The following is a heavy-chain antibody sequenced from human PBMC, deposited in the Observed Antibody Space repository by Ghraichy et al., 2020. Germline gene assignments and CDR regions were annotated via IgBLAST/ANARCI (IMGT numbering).Heavy chain of an antibody. CDR1: GYTFTSYA. D-gene: IGHD2-2*01. Sequence: ASVKVSCKASGYTFTSYAMNWVRQAPGQGLEWMGWINTNTGNPTYAQGFTGRFVFSLDTSVSTAYLQISSLKAEDTAVYYCARDPIPALGYCSSTSCYGPPYYYYGMDVWGQGTTVTVSS. CDR3: ARDPIPALGYCSSTSCYGPPYYYYGMDV. J-gene: IGHJ6*02. CDR2: INTNTGNP. V-gene: IGHV7-4-1*02.